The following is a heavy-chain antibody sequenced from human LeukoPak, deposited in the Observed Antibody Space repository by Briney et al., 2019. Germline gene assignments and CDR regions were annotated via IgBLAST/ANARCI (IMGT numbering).Heavy chain of an antibody. V-gene: IGHV3-7*01. CDR1: GFTFSNNW. Sequence: PGGSLRLSCAASGFTFSNNWMTWVRQAPGKGLEWVASVKKDGSEKYYVDSVKGRFTISRDNAKNSLYLQMNSLRVEDTAVYYCARSRFYFDYWGQGTLVTVSS. CDR2: VKKDGSEK. CDR3: ARSRFYFDY. J-gene: IGHJ4*02.